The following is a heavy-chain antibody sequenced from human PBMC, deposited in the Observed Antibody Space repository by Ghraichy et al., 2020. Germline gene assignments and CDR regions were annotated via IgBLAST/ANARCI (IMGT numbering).Heavy chain of an antibody. CDR1: GFTFSSYS. V-gene: IGHV3-48*02. Sequence: GSLRLSCAASGFTFSSYSMNWVRQAPGKGLEWVSYISSSSSTIYYADSVKGRFTISRDNAKNSLYLEMNSLRDEDTAVYYCARDLLGWFRELIYWYFDLWGRVTLVTVSS. J-gene: IGHJ2*01. CDR2: ISSSSSTI. CDR3: ARDLLGWFRELIYWYFDL. D-gene: IGHD3-10*01.